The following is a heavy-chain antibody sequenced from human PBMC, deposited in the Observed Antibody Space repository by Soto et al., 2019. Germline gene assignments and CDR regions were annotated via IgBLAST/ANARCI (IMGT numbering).Heavy chain of an antibody. CDR2: ISYDGSNK. D-gene: IGHD2-2*01. Sequence: GGSLRLSCAASGFTFSSYAMHWVRQAPGKGLEWVAVISYDGSNKYYADSVKGRFTISRDNSKNTLYLQMNSLRAEDTAVYYCARGHGGRVPAAMPTVYYGMDVWGQGTTVTVSS. CDR3: ARGHGGRVPAAMPTVYYGMDV. V-gene: IGHV3-30-3*01. CDR1: GFTFSSYA. J-gene: IGHJ6*02.